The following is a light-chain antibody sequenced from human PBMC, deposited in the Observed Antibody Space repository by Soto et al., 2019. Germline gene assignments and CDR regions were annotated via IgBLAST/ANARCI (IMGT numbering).Light chain of an antibody. CDR1: STDIGSYNY. Sequence: QSVLTQPASVSGSPGQSITISCTGTSTDIGSYNYVSWYQQHPGKAPKLMIYEVSNRPSGVSNRFSGSKSGNTASLTISGLQAEDEADYYCNSYTTTSTYVFGNGTKVTVL. CDR3: NSYTTTSTYV. CDR2: EVS. V-gene: IGLV2-14*01. J-gene: IGLJ1*01.